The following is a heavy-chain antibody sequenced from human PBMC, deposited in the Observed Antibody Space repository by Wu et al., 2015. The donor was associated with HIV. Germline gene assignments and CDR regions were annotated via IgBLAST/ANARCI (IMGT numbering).Heavy chain of an antibody. V-gene: IGHV1-2*02. Sequence: QVQLVQSGAEVKKPGASVKVSCKASGYTFTGYYMHWVRQAPGQGLEWMGWINPNSGGTNYAQKFQGRVTMTRDTSISTAYMELSGLRSDDTAVYYCARSGRDLKYDSGSWSGMGYWGQGTLVTVSS. CDR2: INPNSGGT. CDR1: GYTFTGYY. CDR3: ARSGRDLKYDSGSWSGMGY. J-gene: IGHJ4*02. D-gene: IGHD6-13*01.